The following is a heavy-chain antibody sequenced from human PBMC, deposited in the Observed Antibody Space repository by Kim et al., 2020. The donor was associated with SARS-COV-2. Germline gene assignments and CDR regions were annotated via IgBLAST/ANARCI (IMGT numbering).Heavy chain of an antibody. V-gene: IGHV4-34*01. CDR3: ARGFSPSIAAAATLDP. J-gene: IGHJ5*02. CDR2: INHSGST. Sequence: SETLSLTCAVYGGSFSGYYWSWIRQPPGKGLEWIGEINHSGSTNYNPSLKSRVTISVDTSKNQFSLKLSSVTAADTAVYYCARGFSPSIAAAATLDPWGQRTLVTVSS. CDR1: GGSFSGYY. D-gene: IGHD6-13*01.